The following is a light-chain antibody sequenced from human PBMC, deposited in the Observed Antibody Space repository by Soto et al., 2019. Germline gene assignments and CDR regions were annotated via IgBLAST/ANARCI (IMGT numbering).Light chain of an antibody. CDR3: SSYTHINTRACV. Sequence: QSALTQPASVSGSPGQSITISCTGTSGDIGSYNRVSWYQQHPGKAPNLIIYEVTDRPSGVSNRFSGSKSGNTASLSISGLQAEDEAEYYCSSYTHINTRACVFGTGTKVTVL. J-gene: IGLJ1*01. CDR1: SGDIGSYNR. V-gene: IGLV2-14*01. CDR2: EVT.